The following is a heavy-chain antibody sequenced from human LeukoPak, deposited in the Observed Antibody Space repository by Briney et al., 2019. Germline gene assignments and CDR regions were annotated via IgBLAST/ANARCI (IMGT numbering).Heavy chain of an antibody. CDR1: GFTFSSYS. CDR2: ISSSSSYI. J-gene: IGHJ4*02. CDR3: ARDLRRTTFDY. Sequence: GGSLRLSCAASGFTFSSYSMNWVRQAPGKGLEWVSSISSSSSYIYYADSVKGRFTISKDSSKNTLYLQMNSLRAEDTAVYYCARDLRRTTFDYWGQGTLVTVSS. V-gene: IGHV3-21*01. D-gene: IGHD4-11*01.